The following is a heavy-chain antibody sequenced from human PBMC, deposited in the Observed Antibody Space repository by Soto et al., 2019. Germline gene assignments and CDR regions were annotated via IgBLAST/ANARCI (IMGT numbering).Heavy chain of an antibody. V-gene: IGHV2-5*02. CDR2: IYWDDDK. Sequence: QITLKESGPTLVKPTQTLTLTCTFSGFSLSTSRVGVGWIRQPPGKALEGLALIYWDDDKRYSPSLNSRLPTXKXTXXNEVVPTMTNTDPVDTATYYGVHTSGGGNSACFDYWGQGTLVTVSS. J-gene: IGHJ4*02. D-gene: IGHD2-21*02. CDR3: VHTSGGGNSACFDY. CDR1: GFSLSTSRVG.